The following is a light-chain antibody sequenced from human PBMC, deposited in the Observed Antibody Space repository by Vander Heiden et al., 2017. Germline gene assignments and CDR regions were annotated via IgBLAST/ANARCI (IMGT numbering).Light chain of an antibody. V-gene: IGLV2-14*03. J-gene: IGLJ2*01. CDR1: SSDIGLYNY. CDR3: SSDTTTDTVI. Sequence: HSALTQLAFVSGPPGQSITILCIGTSSDIGLYNYVSWYQQHPGKAPRLLIYDVYSRPSGVSSRFSASRSGHTASLTISGLQTEDEADYYCSSDTTTDTVIFGGGTTLTVL. CDR2: DVY.